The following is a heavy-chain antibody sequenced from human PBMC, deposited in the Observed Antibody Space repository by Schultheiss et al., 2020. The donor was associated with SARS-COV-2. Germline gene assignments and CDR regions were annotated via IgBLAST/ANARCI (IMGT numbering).Heavy chain of an antibody. CDR3: ARVGAYYDSSGYYDDY. CDR1: GGTFSSYA. CDR2: IIPIFGTA. J-gene: IGHJ4*02. D-gene: IGHD3-22*01. V-gene: IGHV1-69*01. Sequence: KISCKASGGTFSSYAISWVRQAPGQGLEWMGGIIPIFGTANYAQKFQGRVTITADESTSTAYMELSSLRSEDTAVYYCARVGAYYDSSGYYDDYWGQGTLVTVSS.